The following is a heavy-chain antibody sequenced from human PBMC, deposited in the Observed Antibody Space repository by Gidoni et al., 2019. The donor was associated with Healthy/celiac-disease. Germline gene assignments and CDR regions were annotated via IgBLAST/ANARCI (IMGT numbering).Heavy chain of an antibody. D-gene: IGHD2-8*01. J-gene: IGHJ6*02. Sequence: QVPLVQPGAEVKNPAASVTFSSKVSGYTFTSSGIRWGRPAPEQGVECLGWISAYNGNTNEAQKLHGKITMTTEASTSTDNMERRRRRSDDAAVYYCARDKPIVLPYGMDDWGQGTTVTVSS. CDR1: GYTFTSSG. V-gene: IGHV1-18*01. CDR2: ISAYNGNT. CDR3: ARDKPIVLPYGMDD.